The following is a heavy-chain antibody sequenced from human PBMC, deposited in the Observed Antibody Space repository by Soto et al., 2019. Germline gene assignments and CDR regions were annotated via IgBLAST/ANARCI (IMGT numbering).Heavy chain of an antibody. J-gene: IGHJ5*01. CDR3: AKEVPTNPLDS. CDR1: GFIFSSYY. CDR2: ISHDGSNK. Sequence: QVQLVESGGGVVQSGRSLSLSRAASGFIFSSYYMHWVRQAPGKGLEWVAMISHDGSNKTYADSLKGRLTISRDNSRSTLYLQMNSLRTGDTAVYYCAKEVPTNPLDSWGHGTLVTVSS. V-gene: IGHV3-30*18. D-gene: IGHD2-2*01.